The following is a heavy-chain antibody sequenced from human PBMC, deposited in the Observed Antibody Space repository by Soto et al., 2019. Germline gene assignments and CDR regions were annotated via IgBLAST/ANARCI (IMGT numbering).Heavy chain of an antibody. J-gene: IGHJ4*02. Sequence: ASVKVSCKASGYTFTSYAMHWVRQAPGQRLEWMGWINAGNGNTKYPQKFQGRVTITRDTSASTAYMELSSLRSEDTAVYYCVRVSRYYSGYEVFDYWGQGTLVIGSS. CDR1: GYTFTSYA. CDR3: VRVSRYYSGYEVFDY. D-gene: IGHD5-12*01. CDR2: INAGNGNT. V-gene: IGHV1-3*01.